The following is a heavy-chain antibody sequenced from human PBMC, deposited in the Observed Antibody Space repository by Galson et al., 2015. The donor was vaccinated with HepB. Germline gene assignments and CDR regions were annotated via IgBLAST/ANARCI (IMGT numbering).Heavy chain of an antibody. CDR1: GFTFSSCA. V-gene: IGHV3-23*01. CDR3: AKDLGFGVIRLDAFDI. J-gene: IGHJ3*02. CDR2: ISGSGVSI. D-gene: IGHD3-3*01. Sequence: SLRLSCASSGFTFSSCAMSWVRQAPGKGLEWVSGISGSGVSIFYADSVKGRFTISRHNSKNTLYLQMNTLRAEDTAVYYCAKDLGFGVIRLDAFDIWGQGTMVTVSS.